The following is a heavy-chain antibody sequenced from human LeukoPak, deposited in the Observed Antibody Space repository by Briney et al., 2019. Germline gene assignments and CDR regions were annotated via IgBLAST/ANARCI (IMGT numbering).Heavy chain of an antibody. Sequence: PGGSLRLSCAASGFTFSSYWMSWVRQAPGKGLEWVANIKQDGSEKYYVDSVKGRFTISRDNAKNSPYLQMNSLRAEDTAVYYCARVSGRDSSGIREDFDYWGQGTLVTVSS. V-gene: IGHV3-7*01. D-gene: IGHD3-22*01. CDR1: GFTFSSYW. CDR3: ARVSGRDSSGIREDFDY. J-gene: IGHJ4*02. CDR2: IKQDGSEK.